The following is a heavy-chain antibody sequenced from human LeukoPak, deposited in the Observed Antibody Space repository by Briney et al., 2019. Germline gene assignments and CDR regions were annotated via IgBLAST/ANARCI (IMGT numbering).Heavy chain of an antibody. D-gene: IGHD6-13*01. Sequence: PGGSLRLSCAASGFTFSDYYMSWIRQAPGKGLDWVSSLERSGGNTYYADSVKGRFTISRDSSRNTLFLQMISLKVEDTAVYYCATGGVASARPDSWGQGTLVTVSS. J-gene: IGHJ5*01. CDR3: ATGGVASARPDS. CDR1: GFTFSDYY. V-gene: IGHV3-23*01. CDR2: LERSGGNT.